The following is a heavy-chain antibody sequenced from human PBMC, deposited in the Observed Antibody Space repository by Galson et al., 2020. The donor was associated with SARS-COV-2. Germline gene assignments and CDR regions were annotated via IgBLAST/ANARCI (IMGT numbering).Heavy chain of an antibody. CDR3: ARVRRDRYYDSGGYYFTEDYFDY. CDR1: GGSISSGGYY. J-gene: IGHJ4*02. D-gene: IGHD3-22*01. V-gene: IGHV4-31*03. CDR2: IYYSGST. Sequence: SETLSLTCTVSGGSISSGGYYWSWIRQHPGKGLEWIGYIYYSGSTYYNPSLKSRVTISVDTSKNQFSLKLSSVTAADTAVYYCARVRRDRYYDSGGYYFTEDYFDYWGQGTLVTVSS.